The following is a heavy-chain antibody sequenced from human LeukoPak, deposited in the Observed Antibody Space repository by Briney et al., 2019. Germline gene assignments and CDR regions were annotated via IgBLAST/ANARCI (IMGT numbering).Heavy chain of an antibody. V-gene: IGHV3-30-3*02. Sequence: GGSLRLSCAASGFTFSSYAMHWVRQAPGKGLEWVAVISYDGSNKYYADSVKGRFTISRDNSKNTLYLQMNSLRVEDTAVYYCAKDQTDYNFWSGYLDYWGQGTLVTVSS. J-gene: IGHJ4*02. CDR3: AKDQTDYNFWSGYLDY. CDR1: GFTFSSYA. D-gene: IGHD3-3*01. CDR2: ISYDGSNK.